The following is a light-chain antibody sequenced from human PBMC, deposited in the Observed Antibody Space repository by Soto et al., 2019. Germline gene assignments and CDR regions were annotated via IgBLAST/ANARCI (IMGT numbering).Light chain of an antibody. J-gene: IGLJ1*01. CDR2: DVS. Sequence: SVVTQPPPVSRAPGPSVTISCTWTSSYVGGYNYVSWYQQHPGKAPKLMIYDVSKRPSGVPDRFSGSKSGNTASLTISGLQAEDEADYYCCSYAGSYTYVFGTGTKVTVL. CDR3: CSYAGSYTYV. V-gene: IGLV2-11*01. CDR1: SSYVGGYNY.